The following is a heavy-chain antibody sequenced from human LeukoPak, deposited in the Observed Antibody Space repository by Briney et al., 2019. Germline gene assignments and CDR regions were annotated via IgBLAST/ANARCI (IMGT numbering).Heavy chain of an antibody. CDR1: GGSIINCY. V-gene: IGHV4-4*07. Sequence: SETLSLTCTVSGGSIINCYWSWIRQSAGKGLEWVGHIYITGSTNYNPSLKSRLTMSVDTSKNQFSLKLRSVTAADTAVYYCARLKFYDSTGYNPGYYMDVWGKGITVTVSS. J-gene: IGHJ6*03. CDR2: IYITGST. D-gene: IGHD3-22*01. CDR3: ARLKFYDSTGYNPGYYMDV.